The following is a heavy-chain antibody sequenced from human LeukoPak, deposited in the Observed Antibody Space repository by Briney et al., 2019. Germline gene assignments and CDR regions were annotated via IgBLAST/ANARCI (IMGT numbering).Heavy chain of an antibody. CDR1: GGTFSSYA. CDR2: IIPILGIA. D-gene: IGHD3-22*01. Sequence: SVKVSRKASGGTFSSYAISWVRQAPGQGLEWMGRIIPILGIANYAQKFQGRVTITADKSTSTAYMELSSLRSEDTAVYYCARGPYYYDSSGYHFDYWGQGTLVTVSS. J-gene: IGHJ4*02. CDR3: ARGPYYYDSSGYHFDY. V-gene: IGHV1-69*04.